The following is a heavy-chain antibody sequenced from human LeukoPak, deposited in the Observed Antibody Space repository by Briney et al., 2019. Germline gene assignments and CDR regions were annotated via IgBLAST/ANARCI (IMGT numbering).Heavy chain of an antibody. CDR2: IFPDDSDT. CDR1: GYIFTNFW. CDR3: ARQGVGAARWFDP. J-gene: IGHJ5*02. V-gene: IGHV5-51*01. Sequence: GESLKISCKGSGYIFTNFWVAWVRQMPGKGLEWMGIIFPDDSDTRYSPSFEGQVTISAAKSTGTAYLQWTSLKASDTAMYYCARQGVGAARWFDPWGQGTLVTVSS. D-gene: IGHD1-26*01.